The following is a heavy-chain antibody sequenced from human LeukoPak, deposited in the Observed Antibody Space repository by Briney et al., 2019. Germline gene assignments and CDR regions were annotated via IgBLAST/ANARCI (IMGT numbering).Heavy chain of an antibody. CDR1: GFTFTSSA. Sequence: SVKVSCKASGFTFTSSAVQWVRQARGQRLEWIGWIVVGSGNTNYAQKFQERVTITRDMSTSTAYMELSSLRSEDTAVYYCVAGLRYSSSDYWGQGTLVTVSS. D-gene: IGHD6-6*01. CDR2: IVVGSGNT. CDR3: VAGLRYSSSDY. J-gene: IGHJ4*02. V-gene: IGHV1-58*01.